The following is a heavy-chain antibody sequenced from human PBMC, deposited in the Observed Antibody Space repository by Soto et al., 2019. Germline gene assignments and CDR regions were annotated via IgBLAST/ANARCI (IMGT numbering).Heavy chain of an antibody. CDR3: ARARLLWFGEPPHYYYYGMDV. CDR1: GGSISSYY. V-gene: IGHV4-59*01. J-gene: IGHJ6*02. Sequence: SETLSLTCTVSGGSISSYYWSWIRQPPGKGLEWIGYIYYSGSTNYNPSLKSRVTISVDTSKNQFSLKLSSVTAADTAVYYCARARLLWFGEPPHYYYYGMDVWGQGTTVTVSS. D-gene: IGHD3-10*01. CDR2: IYYSGST.